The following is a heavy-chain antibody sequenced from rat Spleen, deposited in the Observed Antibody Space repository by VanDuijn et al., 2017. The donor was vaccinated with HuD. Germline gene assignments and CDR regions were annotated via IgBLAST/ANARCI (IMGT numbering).Heavy chain of an antibody. CDR3: TRDHSYWGSYYPGGFAY. Sequence: QVQLKESGPGLVQPSQTLSLTCTVSGFSLTSYNVHWVRQPTGKGLEWMGVIWTGGSTDYKSALKSRLSISRDTSKSQVFLKMSSLKNDDTSIYFCTRDHSYWGSYYPGGFAYWGQGVMVTVSS. V-gene: IGHV2-30*01. D-gene: IGHD1-12*02. CDR1: GFSLTSYN. CDR2: IWTGGST. J-gene: IGHJ2*01.